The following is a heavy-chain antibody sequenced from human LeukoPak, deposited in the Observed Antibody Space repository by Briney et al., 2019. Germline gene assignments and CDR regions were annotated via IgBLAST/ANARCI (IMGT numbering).Heavy chain of an antibody. D-gene: IGHD3-10*01. Sequence: QPGGSLRLSCAASGFTFSRYWMHWVRHAPGKGLVWVSRINNEGSSTSYADSVKGRFTISRDNAKNTLYLQMNSLRAEDTAVYYCASHYGSGSYYNEAFDIWGQGTMVTVSS. CDR2: INNEGSST. CDR1: GFTFSRYW. J-gene: IGHJ3*02. CDR3: ASHYGSGSYYNEAFDI. V-gene: IGHV3-74*01.